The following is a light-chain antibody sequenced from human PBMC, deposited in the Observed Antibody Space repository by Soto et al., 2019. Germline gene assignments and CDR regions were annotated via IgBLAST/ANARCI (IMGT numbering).Light chain of an antibody. CDR1: QSINTW. V-gene: IGKV1-5*03. CDR2: KAS. J-gene: IGKJ1*01. CDR3: QQYESYPVT. Sequence: DIQMTLSPSTLSASVGDRVTITCRASQSINTWLAWYQQKPGKAPKLLIYKASKLQSGVPSRFSGSGSGTEFSLTISSLQPDDFTTYYCQQYESYPVTFGQGTRVEIK.